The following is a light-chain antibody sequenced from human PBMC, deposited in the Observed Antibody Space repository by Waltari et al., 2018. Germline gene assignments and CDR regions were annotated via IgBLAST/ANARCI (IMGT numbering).Light chain of an antibody. CDR2: GAS. Sequence: EIVLTQSPGTLSLSPGERATLSCRASQSVSSSYLAWYQQKPGQAPRLLIYGASSRATGIPDRFSGSGSETDFTLTISRLEPEDCAVYYCQQYGSSPRTFGQGTKVEIK. J-gene: IGKJ1*01. CDR1: QSVSSSY. V-gene: IGKV3-20*01. CDR3: QQYGSSPRT.